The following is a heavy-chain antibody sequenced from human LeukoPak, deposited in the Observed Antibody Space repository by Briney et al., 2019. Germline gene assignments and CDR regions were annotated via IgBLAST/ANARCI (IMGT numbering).Heavy chain of an antibody. Sequence: SETLSLSCTVSGGSISSYYWSWIRQPPGKGLEWIGYIYYSGSTNYNPSLKSRVTISVDTSKNQFSLKLSSVTAADTAVYYCARDRGYCSGGSCYYYYGMDVWGQGTTVTVSS. J-gene: IGHJ6*02. CDR2: IYYSGST. V-gene: IGHV4-59*01. CDR1: GGSISSYY. CDR3: ARDRGYCSGGSCYYYYGMDV. D-gene: IGHD2-15*01.